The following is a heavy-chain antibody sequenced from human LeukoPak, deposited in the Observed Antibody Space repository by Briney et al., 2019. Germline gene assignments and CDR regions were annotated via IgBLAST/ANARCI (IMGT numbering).Heavy chain of an antibody. CDR2: IYYSGST. V-gene: IGHV4-59*01. CDR3: ARAPYGDYSRWFDP. Sequence: SETLSLTCTVSGGSISSYYWSWIRQPPGKGLEWIGYIYYSGSTNYNPSLKSRVTISVDTSKNQFSLKLSSVTAADTAVYYCARAPYGDYSRWFDPWGQGTLVTVSS. D-gene: IGHD4-17*01. CDR1: GGSISSYY. J-gene: IGHJ5*02.